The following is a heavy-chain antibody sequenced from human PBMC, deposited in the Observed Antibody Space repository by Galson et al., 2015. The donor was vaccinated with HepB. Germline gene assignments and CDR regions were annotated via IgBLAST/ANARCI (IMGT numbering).Heavy chain of an antibody. D-gene: IGHD1-14*01. Sequence: SVKVSCKASGGTFSSYAISWVRQAPGQGLEWMGGIIPIFGTANYAQKFQGRVTITADESTSTAYMELSSLRSEDTAVYYCAIAGSRGVYFDYWGQGTLVTVPS. J-gene: IGHJ4*02. CDR2: IIPIFGTA. CDR1: GGTFSSYA. V-gene: IGHV1-69*13. CDR3: AIAGSRGVYFDY.